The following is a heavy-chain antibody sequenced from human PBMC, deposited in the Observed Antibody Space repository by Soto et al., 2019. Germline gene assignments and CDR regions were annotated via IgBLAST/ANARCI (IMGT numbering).Heavy chain of an antibody. J-gene: IGHJ4*02. CDR1: GFTFSSYA. V-gene: IGHV3-23*01. Sequence: EVQLLESGGGLVQPGGSLRLSCAASGFTFSSYAMSWVRQAPGKGLEWVSAISGSGGSTYYADSVKGRFTISRDNSKNTLYLQMNSLRAEDTAVYYCAKGRAVSRSCFDYWGQATLVTVSS. CDR2: ISGSGGST. CDR3: AKGRAVSRSCFDY. D-gene: IGHD6-19*01.